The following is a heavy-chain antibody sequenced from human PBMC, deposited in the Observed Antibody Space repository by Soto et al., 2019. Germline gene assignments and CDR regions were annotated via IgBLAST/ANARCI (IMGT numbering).Heavy chain of an antibody. CDR1: GGTFSSYA. CDR2: IIPIFGTA. J-gene: IGHJ4*02. V-gene: IGHV1-69*06. Sequence: QVQLVQSGAEVKKPGSSVKVSCKASGGTFSSYAISWVRQAPGQGLEWMGGIIPIFGTANYAQKFQGRVTITADKSKSTAYMEQSSLRSEDTAMYYCASDGAVAGNINFDYWGQGTLVTVS. CDR3: ASDGAVAGNINFDY. D-gene: IGHD6-19*01.